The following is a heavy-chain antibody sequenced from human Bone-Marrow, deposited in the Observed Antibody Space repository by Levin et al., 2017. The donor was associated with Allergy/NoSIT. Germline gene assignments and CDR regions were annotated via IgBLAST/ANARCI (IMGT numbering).Heavy chain of an antibody. D-gene: IGHD6-19*01. CDR2: IRSKAYGGTT. CDR1: GFTFGDYA. Sequence: AGGSLRLSCTASGFTFGDYAMSWFRQAPGKGLEWVGFIRSKAYGGTTEYAASVKGRFTISRDDSKSIAYLQMNSLKTEDTAVYYCTREFGSSGWYYFDYWGQGTLVTVSS. J-gene: IGHJ4*02. CDR3: TREFGSSGWYYFDY. V-gene: IGHV3-49*03.